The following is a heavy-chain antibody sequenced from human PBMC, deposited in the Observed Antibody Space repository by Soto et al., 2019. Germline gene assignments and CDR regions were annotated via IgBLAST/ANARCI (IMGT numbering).Heavy chain of an antibody. CDR3: ASVWFGESDY. CDR1: GGSISSGGYY. CDR2: IYYSGST. Sequence: PSETLSLTCTVSGGSISSGGYYWSWIRQHPGKGLEWIGYIYYSGSTNYSPSFQGHVTISADKSISTAYLQWSSLKASDTAMYYCASVWFGESDYWGQGTLVTVSS. D-gene: IGHD3-10*01. J-gene: IGHJ4*02. V-gene: IGHV4-31*01.